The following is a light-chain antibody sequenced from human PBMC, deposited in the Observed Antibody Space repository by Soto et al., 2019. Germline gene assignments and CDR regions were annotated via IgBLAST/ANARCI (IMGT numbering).Light chain of an antibody. J-gene: IGLJ1*01. CDR1: KLEKKF. V-gene: IGLV3-1*01. CDR2: QDD. CDR3: QAWDTTTYV. Sequence: SYEVTQPPSVSVSPGQTATITCSGDKLEKKFVCWYQQRPGQSPVLVIYQDDKRPPGIPERFSGSNSGNTATLTIGGTQAVDEAAYYCQAWDTTTYVFGPGTKVTVL.